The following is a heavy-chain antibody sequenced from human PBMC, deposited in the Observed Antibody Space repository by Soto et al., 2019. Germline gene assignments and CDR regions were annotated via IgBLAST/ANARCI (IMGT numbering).Heavy chain of an antibody. J-gene: IGHJ4*02. V-gene: IGHV4-39*01. CDR1: GGSISSSSYY. D-gene: IGHD3-22*01. CDR2: IYYSGST. CDR3: ARLNYYDSSGYDHLYYFDY. Sequence: QLQLQESGPGLVKPSETLSLTCTVSGGSISSSSYYWGWIRQPPGKGLEWIGSIYYSGSTYYNPSLKSQVTISVDTSKNQFSLKLSSVTAADTAVYYCARLNYYDSSGYDHLYYFDYWGQGTLVTVSS.